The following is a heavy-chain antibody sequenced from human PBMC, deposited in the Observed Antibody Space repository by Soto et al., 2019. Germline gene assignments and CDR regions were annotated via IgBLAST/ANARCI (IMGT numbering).Heavy chain of an antibody. D-gene: IGHD3-9*01. V-gene: IGHV3-9*01. J-gene: IGHJ4*02. CDR3: AKALLRYFDWYFDY. CDR1: GFTFDDYA. CDR2: ISWNSGSI. Sequence: EVQLVESGGGLVQPGRSLRLSCAASGFTFDDYAMHWVRQAPGKGLEWVSGISWNSGSIGYADSVKGRFTISRDNAKNSLYLQMNSLRAEDTALYYCAKALLRYFDWYFDYWGQGTRVTVSS.